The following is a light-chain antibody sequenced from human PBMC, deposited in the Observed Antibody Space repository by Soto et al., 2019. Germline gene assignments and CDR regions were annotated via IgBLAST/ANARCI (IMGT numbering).Light chain of an antibody. CDR1: QSVSSN. J-gene: IGKJ3*01. Sequence: EIVMTQSPATLSVSPGERATLSCRASQSVSSNLAWYQQKPGQAPRFLIFHASTRATGIPARFSGSGSGTEFTLTISSLQSEDFAVYYCQQRSNWPPGFTFGPGTKVDIK. CDR3: QQRSNWPPGFT. V-gene: IGKV3-15*01. CDR2: HAS.